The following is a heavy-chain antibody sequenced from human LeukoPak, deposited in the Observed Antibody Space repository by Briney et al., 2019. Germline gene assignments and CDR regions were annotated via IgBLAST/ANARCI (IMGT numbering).Heavy chain of an antibody. Sequence: SETLSLTCTVSGGSISSHYWSWIRQPPGKGLEWIGYIYYSGSTNYNPSLKSRVTISVDTSKNQFSLKLSSVTAADTAVYYCARAMVRGVTNWFDPWGQGTLVTVSS. V-gene: IGHV4-59*11. CDR2: IYYSGST. CDR1: GGSISSHY. D-gene: IGHD3-10*01. J-gene: IGHJ5*02. CDR3: ARAMVRGVTNWFDP.